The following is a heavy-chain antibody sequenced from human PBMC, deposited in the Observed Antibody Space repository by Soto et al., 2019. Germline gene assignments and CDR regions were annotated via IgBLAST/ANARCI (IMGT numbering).Heavy chain of an antibody. CDR3: AHRRPSAAFDY. CDR2: IYWDDDK. J-gene: IGHJ4*02. CDR1: GFSLSTSGVG. D-gene: IGHD2-15*01. Sequence: QITLKESGPPLVKPTQTLTLTCTFSGFSLSTSGVGVGWIRQPPGKALEWLAVIYWDDDKRYSPSLKSRLTITKDTSKHQVVLTMTNMDPVDTATYYCAHRRPSAAFDYWGQGTLVTVSS. V-gene: IGHV2-5*02.